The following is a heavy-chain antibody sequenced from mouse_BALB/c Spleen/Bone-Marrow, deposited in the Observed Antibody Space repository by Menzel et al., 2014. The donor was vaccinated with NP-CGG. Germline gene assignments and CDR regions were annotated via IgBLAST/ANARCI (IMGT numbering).Heavy chain of an antibody. J-gene: IGHJ2*01. V-gene: IGHV2-2*02. Sequence: QVQLQQSGPGLVQPSQSLSIPCTVSGFSFPNYGVHWVRQSPGKGLEWLGVIWSGGSTDYNAAFISRLSISKDNSKSQVFFKMNSPQVNDTAIYYCARNPVGRNYFDYWDQGTTLTVSS. D-gene: IGHD4-1*01. CDR3: ARNPVGRNYFDY. CDR1: GFSFPNYG. CDR2: IWSGGST.